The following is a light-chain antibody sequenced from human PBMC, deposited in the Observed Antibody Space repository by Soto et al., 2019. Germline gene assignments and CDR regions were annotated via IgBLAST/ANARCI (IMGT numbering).Light chain of an antibody. CDR2: LGS. V-gene: IGKV2-28*01. J-gene: IGKJ1*01. Sequence: DVVMTQSPLSLPFTPGKPSSISCRSSQSLLHSNGYNDLDWYLQKPGQSPQLLIYLGSNLASGVPDRFGVSGSGTDFTLKNNSVEAENVRCYYCMQALKSAQLGPGTKV. CDR3: MQALKSAQ. CDR1: QSLLHSNGYND.